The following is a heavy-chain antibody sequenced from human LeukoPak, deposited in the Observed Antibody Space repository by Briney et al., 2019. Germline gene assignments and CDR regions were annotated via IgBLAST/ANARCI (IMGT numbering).Heavy chain of an antibody. D-gene: IGHD5-18*01. Sequence: SVKVSCKASGGTFSSYAISWVRQAPGQGLEWMGGIFPIFGTANYAQKFQGRVTITTDESTSTAYMELSSLRSEDTAVYYCARSSPPIHDAFDIWGQGTMVTVSS. J-gene: IGHJ3*02. CDR2: IFPIFGTA. CDR1: GGTFSSYA. CDR3: ARSSPPIHDAFDI. V-gene: IGHV1-69*05.